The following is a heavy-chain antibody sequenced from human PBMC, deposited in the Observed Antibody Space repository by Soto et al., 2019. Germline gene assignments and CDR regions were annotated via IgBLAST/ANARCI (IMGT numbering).Heavy chain of an antibody. J-gene: IGHJ6*02. CDR1: GYSFTSYS. Sequence: QVQLVQSGAEVKKPGASVKVSCKASGYSFTSYSISWARQAPGQGLEWMGWISAYNGNTNYAQKLQGMVTMTTDTAASTGYIELRSLRSDDTAVYYCARDNGFGESDVWGQGATVSVS. CDR2: ISAYNGNT. CDR3: ARDNGFGESDV. D-gene: IGHD3-10*01. V-gene: IGHV1-18*01.